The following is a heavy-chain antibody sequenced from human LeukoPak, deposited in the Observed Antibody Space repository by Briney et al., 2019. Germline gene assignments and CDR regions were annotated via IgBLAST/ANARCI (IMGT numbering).Heavy chain of an antibody. CDR1: GFTFSSHW. V-gene: IGHV3-74*01. J-gene: IGHJ5*02. D-gene: IGHD1-26*01. CDR2: INSDGSSI. CDR3: ARDRGAYSGSYYDWFDP. Sequence: QPGGSLRLSCAASGFTFSSHWMHWVRQAPGKGLVWVSRINSDGSSISYADSVKGRFTISRDNSKNTLYLQMNSLRAEDTAVYYCARDRGAYSGSYYDWFDPWGQGTLVTVSS.